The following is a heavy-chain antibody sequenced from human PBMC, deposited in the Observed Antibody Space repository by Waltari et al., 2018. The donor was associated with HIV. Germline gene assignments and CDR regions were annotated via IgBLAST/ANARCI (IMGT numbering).Heavy chain of an antibody. D-gene: IGHD3-22*01. J-gene: IGHJ3*02. CDR2: IYYSGST. CDR3: ARVTSITMIVVVTDDAFDI. Sequence: QLQLQESGPGLVKPSETLSLTCTVSGCSISSSSYYWGWISLPPGKGLEWIGSIYYSGSTYYNPSLKSRVTISVDTSKNQFSLKLSSVTAADTAVYYCARVTSITMIVVVTDDAFDIWGQGTMVTVSS. CDR1: GCSISSSSYY. V-gene: IGHV4-39*07.